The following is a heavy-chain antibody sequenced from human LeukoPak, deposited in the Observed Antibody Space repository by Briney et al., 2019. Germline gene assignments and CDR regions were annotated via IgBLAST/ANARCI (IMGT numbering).Heavy chain of an antibody. D-gene: IGHD3-3*01. J-gene: IGHJ4*02. Sequence: PSETLPLTCTVSGGSISSYYWSWIRQPPGKGLEWIGYIYYSGSTNYNPSLKSRVTISVDTSKNQFSLKLSSVTAADTAVYYCARGYDFWSGYTPLDYWGQGILVTVSS. CDR2: IYYSGST. CDR3: ARGYDFWSGYTPLDY. CDR1: GGSISSYY. V-gene: IGHV4-59*01.